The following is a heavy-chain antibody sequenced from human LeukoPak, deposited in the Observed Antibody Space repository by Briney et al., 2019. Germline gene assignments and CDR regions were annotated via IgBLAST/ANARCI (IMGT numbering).Heavy chain of an antibody. CDR3: ARRYYYDSSGSQSSPIDF. CDR1: GGSFSGYY. CDR2: INHSGST. D-gene: IGHD3-22*01. J-gene: IGHJ4*02. Sequence: PSETLSLTCAVYGGSFSGYYWGWIRQPPGKDLEWIGEINHSGSTNYNPSLKSRVTISVDTSKNQFSLKLSSVTAADTAVYYCARRYYYDSSGSQSSPIDFWGQGTLVTVSS. V-gene: IGHV4-34*01.